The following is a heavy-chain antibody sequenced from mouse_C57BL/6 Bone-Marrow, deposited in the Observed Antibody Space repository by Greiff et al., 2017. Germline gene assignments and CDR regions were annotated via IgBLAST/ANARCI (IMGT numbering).Heavy chain of an antibody. J-gene: IGHJ2*01. D-gene: IGHD2-14*01. CDR2: INPKNGGT. Sequence: EVQLQQSGPELVKPGASVKISCKASGYTFTDYYMNWVKQSHGKSLEWIGDINPKNGGTSYNQKCKGKATLTVDKSSSTAYMELRSLTSEDSAVYYCARENDWYDFDYWGQGTTLTVSS. CDR1: GYTFTDYY. V-gene: IGHV1-26*01. CDR3: ARENDWYDFDY.